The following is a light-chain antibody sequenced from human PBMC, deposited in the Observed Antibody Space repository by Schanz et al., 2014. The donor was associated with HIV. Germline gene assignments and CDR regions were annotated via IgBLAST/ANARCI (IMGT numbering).Light chain of an antibody. CDR1: QSVKSNF. CDR2: GAS. V-gene: IGKV3-20*01. CDR3: QQYGSPPWT. Sequence: EIVLTQSPGTLSLSPGERGTLSCRASQSVKSNFIGWYQQKPGQAPRLLIFGASNRATGIPDRFSGGESGTDFALTINRLAPEDFAVYYCQQYGSPPWTFGQGTKVEVK. J-gene: IGKJ1*01.